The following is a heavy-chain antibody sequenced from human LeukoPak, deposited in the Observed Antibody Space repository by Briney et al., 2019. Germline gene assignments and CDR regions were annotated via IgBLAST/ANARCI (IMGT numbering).Heavy chain of an antibody. CDR1: GYTFTSYG. CDR3: ARVVITPLNYYYYYMDA. Sequence: GASVKVSCKASGYTFTSYGISWVRQAPGQGLEWMGWISAYNGNTNYAQKLQGRVTMTTDTSTSTAYMELRSLRSDDTAVYYCARVVITPLNYYYYYMDAWGKGTTVTISS. J-gene: IGHJ6*03. D-gene: IGHD3-22*01. CDR2: ISAYNGNT. V-gene: IGHV1-18*01.